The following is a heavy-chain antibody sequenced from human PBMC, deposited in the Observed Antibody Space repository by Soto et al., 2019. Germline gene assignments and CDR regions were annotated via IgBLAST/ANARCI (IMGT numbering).Heavy chain of an antibody. Sequence: GGSLRLSCTASGFTFSSYSMHWVRQAPCKGLEWVAVISYDGINKYYADSVKGRFTISRDNSKNTMYLQMNSLRVEDTAVYYCAGPYSSRWYGDLDYWGQGTLVTVSS. CDR2: ISYDGINK. D-gene: IGHD6-19*01. V-gene: IGHV3-30-3*01. J-gene: IGHJ4*02. CDR1: GFTFSSYS. CDR3: AGPYSSRWYGDLDY.